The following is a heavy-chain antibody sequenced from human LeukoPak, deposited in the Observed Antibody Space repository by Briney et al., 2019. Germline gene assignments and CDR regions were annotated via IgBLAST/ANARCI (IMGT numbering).Heavy chain of an antibody. J-gene: IGHJ5*02. Sequence: GSLRLSCIASGFTFSSFAMSWVRQAAGKRLEWVSTISASGSSTYYADSVKGRFTISRDNSKNTLSLQMNSLRVEDTAEYYCAKDRTFSGSSDNNWFDPWGQGTLVTVSS. CDR3: AKDRTFSGSSDNNWFDP. D-gene: IGHD1-26*01. V-gene: IGHV3-23*01. CDR1: GFTFSSFA. CDR2: ISASGSST.